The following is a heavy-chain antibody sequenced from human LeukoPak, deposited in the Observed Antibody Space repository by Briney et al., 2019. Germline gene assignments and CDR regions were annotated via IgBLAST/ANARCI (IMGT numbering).Heavy chain of an antibody. V-gene: IGHV1-69*05. CDR2: IIPIFGTA. J-gene: IGHJ4*02. Sequence: SVKVSCKASGGTFSSYAISWVRQAPGQGLEWMGRIIPIFGTANYAQKFQGRVTITTDESTSTAYMELSSLRSEDTAVYYCARGRGRAYGSGKEYYFDYWGQGTLVTVSS. CDR1: GGTFSSYA. D-gene: IGHD3-10*01. CDR3: ARGRGRAYGSGKEYYFDY.